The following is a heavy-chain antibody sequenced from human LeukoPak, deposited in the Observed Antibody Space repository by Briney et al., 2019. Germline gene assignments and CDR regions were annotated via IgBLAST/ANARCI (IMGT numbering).Heavy chain of an antibody. D-gene: IGHD3-22*01. CDR3: ARDAWGYYDSSGYSFGSQYYMDV. Sequence: PGGSLRLSCAASGFTFSSYAMHWVRQAPGKGLEWVAVMSYDGTSEYYADSVRGRFTISRDHSQNMLYLHMNSLTAEDTAFYFCARDAWGYYDSSGYSFGSQYYMDVWGRGTTVTVSS. CDR1: GFTFSSYA. CDR2: MSYDGTSE. V-gene: IGHV3-30-3*01. J-gene: IGHJ6*03.